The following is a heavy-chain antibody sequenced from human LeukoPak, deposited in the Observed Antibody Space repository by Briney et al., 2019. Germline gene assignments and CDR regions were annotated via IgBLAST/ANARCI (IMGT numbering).Heavy chain of an antibody. CDR2: INPNNGDS. CDR3: ARVNRALDY. CDR1: GYTFTAYY. J-gene: IGHJ4*02. V-gene: IGHV1-2*02. Sequence: ASVTVSCKASGYTFTAYYLHWVRQAPGQGLEWMGWINPNNGDSKSAQKFQDRVIMTRDTSIRTAYMELGSLRSDDTAVYYRARVNRALDYWGQGTLVTVSS.